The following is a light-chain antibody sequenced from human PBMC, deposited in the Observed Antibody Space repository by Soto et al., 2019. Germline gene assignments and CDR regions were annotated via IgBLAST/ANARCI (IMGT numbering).Light chain of an antibody. J-gene: IGLJ2*01. CDR2: INNDGSH. CDR1: SGHSDYA. CDR3: QSWDTGVPV. Sequence: QLVLTQSPSASASLGASVKLTCTLSSGHSDYAIAWHQQQPEKGPRYLMRINNDGSHTKGDGIPDRFSGSRSGAERHLIISSLQSEDGADYYCQSWDTGVPVFGGGTQLTVL. V-gene: IGLV4-69*01.